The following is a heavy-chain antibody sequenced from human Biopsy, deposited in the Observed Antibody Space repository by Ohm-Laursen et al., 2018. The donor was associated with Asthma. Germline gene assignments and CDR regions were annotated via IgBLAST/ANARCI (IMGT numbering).Heavy chain of an antibody. J-gene: IGHJ4*02. CDR1: GFAVSRDH. CDR2: IYSGGTS. Sequence: SLRLSCTASGFAVSRDHMFWVRQAPGKGLEWVSVIYSGGTSHTADSVRGRFTISRDYSKSSLHLEMNSLRAEDTAVYFCARFVQAEEGVFWGQGARVTVSS. D-gene: IGHD2-15*01. CDR3: ARFVQAEEGVF. V-gene: IGHV3-66*01.